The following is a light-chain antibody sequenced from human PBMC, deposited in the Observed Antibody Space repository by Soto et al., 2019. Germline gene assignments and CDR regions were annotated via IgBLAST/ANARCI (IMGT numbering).Light chain of an antibody. J-gene: IGKJ5*01. CDR1: QYVGTR. V-gene: IGKV3-11*01. CDR3: HQSYDIPT. Sequence: EIVLTQSPSTLSSSPGETATLSCRASQYVGTRLAWYQHKPGQAPRLLIYYMSKRATGIPARFSGSGSGTDFTLTISSLQPEDFATYYCHQSYDIPTFGQGTRLEIK. CDR2: YMS.